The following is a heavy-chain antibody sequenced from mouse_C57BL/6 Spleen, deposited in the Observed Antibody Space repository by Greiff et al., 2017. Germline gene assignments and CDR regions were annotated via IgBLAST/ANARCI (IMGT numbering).Heavy chain of an antibody. CDR2: ISSGSSTI. D-gene: IGHD1-1*01. Sequence: EVMLVESGGGLVKPGGSLKLSCAASGFTFSDYGMHWVRQAPEKGLELVAYISSGSSTIYYADTVKGRFTISRDNAKNTLFLQMTSLRSEDTAMYYCAGGSYYYGYYYAMDYWGQGTSVTVSS. CDR1: GFTFSDYG. V-gene: IGHV5-17*01. J-gene: IGHJ4*01. CDR3: AGGSYYYGYYYAMDY.